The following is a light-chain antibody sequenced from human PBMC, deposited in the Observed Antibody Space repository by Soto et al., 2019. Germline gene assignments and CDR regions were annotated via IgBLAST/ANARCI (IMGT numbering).Light chain of an antibody. V-gene: IGKV3-20*01. CDR2: RAS. CDR3: QQYDSSPGT. CDR1: QRLSSKY. J-gene: IGKJ5*01. Sequence: EIVLTQSPGTLSLSPGERATLSCGASQRLSSKYLAWYQQKPGQAPRLLISRASTRATGIPDRFTGSGSGTDFTLSISRVEPEDFAVYYCQQYDSSPGTFGQGTRLEMK.